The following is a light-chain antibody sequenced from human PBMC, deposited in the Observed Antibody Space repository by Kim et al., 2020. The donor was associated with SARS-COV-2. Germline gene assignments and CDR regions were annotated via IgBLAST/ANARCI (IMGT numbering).Light chain of an antibody. Sequence: SYELTQPPSVSVSPGQTASISCSGDKLGDKYASWFQQKPGQSPVPVIYQHTKRPSGIPERFSGSNSGNTATLTISGTQAMDEADYYCQAWDTTTAVFGGGTQLTVL. CDR2: QHT. CDR3: QAWDTTTAV. V-gene: IGLV3-1*01. CDR1: KLGDKY. J-gene: IGLJ2*01.